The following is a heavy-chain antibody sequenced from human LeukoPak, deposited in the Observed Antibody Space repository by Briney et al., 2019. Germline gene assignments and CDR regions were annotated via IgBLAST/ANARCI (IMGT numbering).Heavy chain of an antibody. Sequence: PSETLSLTCAVSGDSITSGYYWAWIRQRPGKGLEWSGSIFHSGSTYLNPSLRSRVTISLNTSKNHFSLILSSMTAADTAVYYCARTSSVDTALVGVHWFDPWGQGTLVTVSS. V-gene: IGHV4-38-2*01. CDR2: IFHSGST. CDR3: ARTSSVDTALVGVHWFDP. D-gene: IGHD5-18*01. J-gene: IGHJ5*02. CDR1: GDSITSGYY.